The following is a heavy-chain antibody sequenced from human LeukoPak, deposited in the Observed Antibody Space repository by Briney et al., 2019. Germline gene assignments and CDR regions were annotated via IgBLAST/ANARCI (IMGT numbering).Heavy chain of an antibody. J-gene: IGHJ4*02. Sequence: PGGSLRLSCAASGFTSSSYWMSWVRQAPGKGLEWVANIKQDGSGKYYVDSVKGRFTISRDNAKNSLYLQMNSLRAEDTAVYYCASWSRDGYNRLDYWGQGTLVTVSS. D-gene: IGHD5-24*01. CDR3: ASWSRDGYNRLDY. CDR1: GFTSSSYW. CDR2: IKQDGSGK. V-gene: IGHV3-7*01.